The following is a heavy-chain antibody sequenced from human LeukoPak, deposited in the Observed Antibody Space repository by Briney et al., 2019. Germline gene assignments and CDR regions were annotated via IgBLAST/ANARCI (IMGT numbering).Heavy chain of an antibody. Sequence: GASVKVSCKASGGTFSSYAISWVRQAPGQGLEWMGGIIPIFGTANYAQKFQGRVTITTDESTSTAYMELSSLRSEDTAVYYCARYDIVGATTYNWFDPWGQGTLVTVSS. CDR2: IIPIFGTA. J-gene: IGHJ5*02. V-gene: IGHV1-69*05. CDR1: GGTFSSYA. CDR3: ARYDIVGATTYNWFDP. D-gene: IGHD1-26*01.